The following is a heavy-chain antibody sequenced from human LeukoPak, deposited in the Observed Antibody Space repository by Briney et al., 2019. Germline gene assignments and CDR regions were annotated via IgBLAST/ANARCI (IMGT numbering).Heavy chain of an antibody. CDR2: ISYDGSNK. D-gene: IGHD4-17*01. CDR3: AKEHPGADYGDYESVAGPDY. Sequence: QPGRSLRLSCAASGFTFSSYGMHWVRQAPGKGLEWVAVISYDGSNKYYADSVKGRFTISRDNSKNTLYLQMNSLRAEDTAVYYCAKEHPGADYGDYESVAGPDYRGQGTLVTVSS. V-gene: IGHV3-30*18. J-gene: IGHJ4*02. CDR1: GFTFSSYG.